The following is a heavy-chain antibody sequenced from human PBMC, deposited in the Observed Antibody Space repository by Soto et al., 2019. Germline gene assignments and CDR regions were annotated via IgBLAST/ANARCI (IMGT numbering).Heavy chain of an antibody. J-gene: IGHJ4*02. CDR1: GGSFSGYY. Sequence: QVQLQQWGAGLLKPSETLSLTCAVYGGSFSGYYWSWIRQPPGKGLEWIGEINHSGSTNYNPSLKSRVTISVDTSKNQFSLKLSSVTAADTAVYYCARGLEAYCGGDCYLYYFDYWGQGTLVTVSS. CDR3: ARGLEAYCGGDCYLYYFDY. CDR2: INHSGST. D-gene: IGHD2-21*02. V-gene: IGHV4-34*01.